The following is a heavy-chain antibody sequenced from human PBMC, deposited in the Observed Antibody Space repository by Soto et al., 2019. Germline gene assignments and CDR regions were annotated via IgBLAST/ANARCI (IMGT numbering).Heavy chain of an antibody. CDR2: IYYSGST. CDR1: GGSISSSSYY. V-gene: IGHV4-39*01. D-gene: IGHD6-6*01. Sequence: SETLSLTCTVSGGSISSSSYYWGWIRQPPGKGLEWIGSIYYSGSTYYNPSLKSRVTISVDTSKNQFSLKLSSVTAADTAVYYCARAAGRYSSSSDWFDPWGQGTLVTVYS. J-gene: IGHJ5*02. CDR3: ARAAGRYSSSSDWFDP.